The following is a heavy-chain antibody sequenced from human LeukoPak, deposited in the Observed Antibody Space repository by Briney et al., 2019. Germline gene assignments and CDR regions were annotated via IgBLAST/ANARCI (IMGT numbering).Heavy chain of an antibody. Sequence: SETLSLTCTVSGDSISTYYWSWIRQPPGKGLEWIGYIYYRVTSDYNPSLKSRVTISLDTSKDQFSLRLSSVNAADTAIYYCARGRIYGDYALRFDPWGQGTLVTVSS. J-gene: IGHJ5*02. CDR2: IYYRVTS. CDR1: GDSISTYY. CDR3: ARGRIYGDYALRFDP. D-gene: IGHD4-17*01. V-gene: IGHV4-59*08.